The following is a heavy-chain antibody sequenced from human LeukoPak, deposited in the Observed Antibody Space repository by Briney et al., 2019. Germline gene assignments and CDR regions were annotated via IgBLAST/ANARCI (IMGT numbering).Heavy chain of an antibody. CDR1: GFTFSTYN. CDR2: ISSSSSTV. V-gene: IGHV3-48*04. Sequence: PGGSLRLSCVASGFTFSTYNMHWVRQAPGKGLEWVSYISSSSSTVFYADSVKGRFTISRDNAKNSLYLQMNSLRAEDTAVYYCAGGYGDYVGGAYWGQGTLVTVSS. CDR3: AGGYGDYVGGAY. J-gene: IGHJ4*02. D-gene: IGHD5-12*01.